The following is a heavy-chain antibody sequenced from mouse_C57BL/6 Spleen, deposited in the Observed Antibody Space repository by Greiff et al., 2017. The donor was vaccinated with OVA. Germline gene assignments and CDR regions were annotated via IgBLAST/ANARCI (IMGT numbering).Heavy chain of an antibody. J-gene: IGHJ2*01. V-gene: IGHV5-4*03. D-gene: IGHD1-1*01. Sequence: EVKVVESGGGLVKPGGSLKLSCAASGFTFSSYAMSWVRQTPEKRLEWVATISDGGSYTYYPDNVKGRITISRDNAKNNLYLQMSHLKSEDTAMYYCARFIYYYGYFDYWGQGTTLTVSS. CDR3: ARFIYYYGYFDY. CDR2: ISDGGSYT. CDR1: GFTFSSYA.